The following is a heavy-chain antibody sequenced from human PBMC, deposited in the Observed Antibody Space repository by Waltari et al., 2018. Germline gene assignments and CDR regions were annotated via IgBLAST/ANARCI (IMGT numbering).Heavy chain of an antibody. Sequence: QVQLVQSGAEVKKPGSSVKVSCKASGGTFSSYAISWVRQAPGQGLEWMGGTSPILGTATSAQKFQGRVTITADKSPSSAYMELSSLGSEDTAVYYCARDPVSDWPYCDYWGQGTLVTVSS. D-gene: IGHD2-21*01. J-gene: IGHJ4*02. V-gene: IGHV1-69*14. CDR1: GGTFSSYA. CDR2: TSPILGTA. CDR3: ARDPVSDWPYCDY.